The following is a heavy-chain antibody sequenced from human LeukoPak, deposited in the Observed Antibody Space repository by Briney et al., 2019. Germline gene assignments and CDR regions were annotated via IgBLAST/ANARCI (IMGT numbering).Heavy chain of an antibody. D-gene: IGHD4-17*01. J-gene: IGHJ4*02. Sequence: SETLSLTCTVSGGSISSSSYYWGWIRQPPGKGLEWIVSISYSGSTYYNPSLKSRVTISLDTSKNQFSLKLSSVTAADTAVYYCARGRVFATTVKPKQKKPYYFDYWGQGTLVTVSS. CDR3: ARGRVFATTVKPKQKKPYYFDY. V-gene: IGHV4-39*07. CDR2: ISYSGST. CDR1: GGSISSSSYY.